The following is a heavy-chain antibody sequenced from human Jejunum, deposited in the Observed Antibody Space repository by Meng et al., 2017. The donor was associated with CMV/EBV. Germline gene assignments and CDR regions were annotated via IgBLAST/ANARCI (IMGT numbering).Heavy chain of an antibody. CDR1: GFNFPAYG. J-gene: IGHJ4*02. D-gene: IGHD3-22*01. CDR3: ATDRLSSGYYNDY. Sequence: TGFNFPAYGMSWVRQAPGKGLEWVSGISGIGGSTYYANSVKGRFTISRDISKNTLYLEMNSLKAEDTAVYFCATDRLSSGYYNDYWGQGTRVTVSS. V-gene: IGHV3-23*01. CDR2: ISGIGGST.